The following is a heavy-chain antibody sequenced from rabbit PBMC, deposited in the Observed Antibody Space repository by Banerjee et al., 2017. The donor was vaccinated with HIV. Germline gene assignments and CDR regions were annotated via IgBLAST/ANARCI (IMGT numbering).Heavy chain of an antibody. Sequence: QSLEESGGGLVKPGASLTLTCTASGFSFSSSYYMCWVRQAPGKGLEWIGCIYTGDGNTYYASWAKGRFTISKTSSTVDLKMTSLTAADTATYFCARGRGSKFYFNLWGPGTLVTVS. D-gene: IGHD4-2*01. CDR3: ARGRGSKFYFNL. V-gene: IGHV1S40*01. J-gene: IGHJ4*01. CDR2: IYTGDGNT. CDR1: GFSFSSSYY.